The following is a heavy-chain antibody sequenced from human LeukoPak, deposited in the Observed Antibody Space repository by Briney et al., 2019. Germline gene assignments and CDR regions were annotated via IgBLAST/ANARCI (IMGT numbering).Heavy chain of an antibody. J-gene: IGHJ4*02. CDR3: VNADY. V-gene: IGHV4-34*01. CDR2: INHSGST. CDR1: GGSFSGYY. Sequence: SSETLSLTCAVYGGSFSGYYWSWIRQPPGKGLEWIGEINHSGSTYYNPSLKSRVTISVDTSKNQFSLKLSSVTAADTAVYYCVNADYWGQGTLVTVSS.